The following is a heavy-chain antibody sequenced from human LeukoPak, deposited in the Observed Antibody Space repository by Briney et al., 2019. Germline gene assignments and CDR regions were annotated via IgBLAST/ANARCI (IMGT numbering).Heavy chain of an antibody. D-gene: IGHD3-3*01. V-gene: IGHV4-4*07. J-gene: IGHJ5*02. CDR1: GYSISSGYY. CDR2: IYTSGST. CDR3: AREGRYYDFWSGYLTLPRPHWFDP. Sequence: SETLSLTCTVSGYSISSGYYWGWIRQPAGKGLEWIGRIYTSGSTNYNPSLKSRVTMSVDTSKNQFSLKLSSVTAADTAVYYCAREGRYYDFWSGYLTLPRPHWFDPWGQGTLVTVSS.